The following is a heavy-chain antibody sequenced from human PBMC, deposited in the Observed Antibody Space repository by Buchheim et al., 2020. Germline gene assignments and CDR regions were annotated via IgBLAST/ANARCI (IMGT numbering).Heavy chain of an antibody. Sequence: QVQLVQSGAEVKKPGASVKVSCKASGYTFTSYYMHWVRQAPGQGLEWMGIIKPSGGSTSYAQKFQGRVTMTRHTSTRTLYMELSSLRSEDTAVYYCASRGGEPSAQDVWGQGTT. V-gene: IGHV1-46*01. CDR1: GYTFTSYY. CDR2: IKPSGGST. CDR3: ASRGGEPSAQDV. J-gene: IGHJ6*02. D-gene: IGHD1-14*01.